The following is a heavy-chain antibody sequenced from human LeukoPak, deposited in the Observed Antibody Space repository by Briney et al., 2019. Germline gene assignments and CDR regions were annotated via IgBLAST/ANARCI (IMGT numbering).Heavy chain of an antibody. Sequence: SETLSLTCSVSGVSIGSHFWSWVRQPAGKAPEWIGRISASGTTSSNPSLNSRVTMSLDTSKNQFSLKLNSVTAADTAVYYCARAYCGGECTAGGAFDIWGQGTMVTVSS. J-gene: IGHJ3*02. D-gene: IGHD2-21*01. CDR2: ISASGTT. V-gene: IGHV4-4*07. CDR3: ARAYCGGECTAGGAFDI. CDR1: GVSIGSHF.